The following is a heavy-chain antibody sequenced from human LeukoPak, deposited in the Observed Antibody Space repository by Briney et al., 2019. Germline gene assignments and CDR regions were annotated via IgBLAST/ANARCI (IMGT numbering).Heavy chain of an antibody. CDR2: IKQDGSEK. V-gene: IGHV3-7*05. CDR1: GSTFTRYW. Sequence: GGSLRLSCTAPGSTFTRYWMTWVRQAPGKGLEWVANIKQDGSEKYYVDSVKGRFTISRDNAKNSLYLQMSSLRAEDTAVYYCARVPAAIYYYYYGMDVWGQGTTVTVSS. D-gene: IGHD2-2*01. J-gene: IGHJ6*02. CDR3: ARVPAAIYYYYYGMDV.